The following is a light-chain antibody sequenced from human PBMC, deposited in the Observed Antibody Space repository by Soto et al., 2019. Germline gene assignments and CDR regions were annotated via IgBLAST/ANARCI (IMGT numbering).Light chain of an antibody. CDR1: QSIGKH. CDR3: QQSYTTPIT. Sequence: DIQMTQSPSSLSASVGDRVTITCRASQSIGKHLNWYQQKPGKAPKFLTYAASNLQSGVPSRFSGSGSGTDFTLPVNSLQPEDFATYYCQQSYTTPITFGQGTRLEIK. J-gene: IGKJ5*01. CDR2: AAS. V-gene: IGKV1-39*01.